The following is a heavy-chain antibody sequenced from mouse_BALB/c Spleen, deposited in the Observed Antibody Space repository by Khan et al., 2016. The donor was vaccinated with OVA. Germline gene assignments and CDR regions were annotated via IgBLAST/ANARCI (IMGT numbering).Heavy chain of an antibody. J-gene: IGHJ3*01. CDR2: IDPENGNT. D-gene: IGHD2-1*01. Sequence: VQLQQSGAELVRPGALVKLSCKASGFNIKDYYMLWVKQRPEQGLEWIGWIDPENGNTIYDPKFQAKAFLTADTSSNTAYLQLSSLTSEDTAVYYCARRGYGNYWFAYWGQGTLVTVSA. CDR3: ARRGYGNYWFAY. CDR1: GFNIKDYY. V-gene: IGHV14-1*02.